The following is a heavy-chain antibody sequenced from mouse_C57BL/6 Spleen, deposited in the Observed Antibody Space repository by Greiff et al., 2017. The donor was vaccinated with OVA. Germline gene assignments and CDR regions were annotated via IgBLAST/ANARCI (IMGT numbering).Heavy chain of an antibody. CDR3: ARWSGKGGFAY. J-gene: IGHJ3*01. CDR2: IDPSDSYT. D-gene: IGHD1-3*01. Sequence: HVQLQQPGAELVKPGASVKLSCKASGYTFTSYWMQWVKQRPGQGLEWIGEIDPSDSYTNYNQKFKGKATLTVDTSSSTAYTQLSSLTSEDSAVYYCARWSGKGGFAYWGQGTLVTVSA. V-gene: IGHV1-50*01. CDR1: GYTFTSYW.